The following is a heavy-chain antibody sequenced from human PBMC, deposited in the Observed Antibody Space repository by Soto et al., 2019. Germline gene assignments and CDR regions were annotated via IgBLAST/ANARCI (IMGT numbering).Heavy chain of an antibody. CDR3: ARGWVQSHYFDS. CDR1: GGXMSSCGSL. D-gene: IGHD1-1*01. CDR2: IYYSGNI. V-gene: IGHV4-31*03. J-gene: IGHJ4*02. Sequence: XLSLPCTVSGGXMSSCGSLCSLVRQPPWKGLEWIGYIYYSGNIYYNPSLRSRVTISVDTYKNQFSLKMSSVTAADKAVYSCARGWVQSHYFDSWGQGTLVTVSS.